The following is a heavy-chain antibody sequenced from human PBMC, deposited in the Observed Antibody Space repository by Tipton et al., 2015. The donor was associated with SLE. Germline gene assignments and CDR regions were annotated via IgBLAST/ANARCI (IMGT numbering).Heavy chain of an antibody. CDR2: ISHTGST. V-gene: IGHV4-34*01. CDR3: ARGLFGWELPY. Sequence: TLSLTCAVYGGSFSGYYWSWIRQPPGKGLEWIGEISHTGSTNFNPSLKSRVIISVERSKNQFSLRLSTMTAADTAVYYCARGLFGWELPYWGQGTLVTVSS. CDR1: GGSFSGYY. J-gene: IGHJ4*02. D-gene: IGHD1-26*01.